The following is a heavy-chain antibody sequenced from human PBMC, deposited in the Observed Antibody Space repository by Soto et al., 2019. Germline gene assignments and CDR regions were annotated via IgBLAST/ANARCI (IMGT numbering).Heavy chain of an antibody. CDR3: ASGGDGDDD. CDR1: VGSISSYY. V-gene: IGHV4-59*01. D-gene: IGHD2-21*02. J-gene: IGHJ4*02. CDR2: IYYSGST. Sequence: SETLSLTCTVSVGSISSYYWSLIRQPPGKGLEWIWYIYYSGSTNYNPSLKSRVTISVYTSKNQFSLKLSSVTAADTAVYYCASGGDGDDDWGPGTIVTVSS.